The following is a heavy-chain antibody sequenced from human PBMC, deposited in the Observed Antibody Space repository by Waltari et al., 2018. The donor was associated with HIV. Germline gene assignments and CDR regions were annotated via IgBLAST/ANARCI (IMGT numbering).Heavy chain of an antibody. D-gene: IGHD1-26*01. CDR2: IYSGGSG. CDR1: GLTVSSNY. V-gene: IGHV3-53*01. J-gene: IGHJ6*02. CDR3: ARDPRSSGYYGVDV. Sequence: EVQLVESGGGLIETGGSLRLSCAASGLTVSSNYMSWVRQAPGKGLEWVSVIYSGGSGYYAESVKGRFTISRDNSKNTVSLHMNSLRAEYTAVYYCARDPRSSGYYGVDVWGQGTAVTVSS.